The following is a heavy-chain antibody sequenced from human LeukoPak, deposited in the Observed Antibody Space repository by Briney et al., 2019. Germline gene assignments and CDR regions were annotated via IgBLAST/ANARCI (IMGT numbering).Heavy chain of an antibody. Sequence: PGGSLRLSCAASGFTFSSYAMSWVRQAPGKGLEWVSPINDSGDSTYYADSVKGRFTISRDNSKNTLYLLMNNLRAEDTAIFYCATAYCSSTSCPTWGQGTLVTVSS. J-gene: IGHJ5*02. CDR3: ATAYCSSTSCPT. V-gene: IGHV3-23*01. CDR2: INDSGDST. D-gene: IGHD2-2*01. CDR1: GFTFSSYA.